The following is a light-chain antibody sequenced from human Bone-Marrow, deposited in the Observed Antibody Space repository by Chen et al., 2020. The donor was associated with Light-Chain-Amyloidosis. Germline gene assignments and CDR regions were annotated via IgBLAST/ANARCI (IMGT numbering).Light chain of an antibody. CDR2: AAS. V-gene: IGKV1-39*01. CDR3: QQSYSMSSIT. CDR1: KRISNY. J-gene: IGKJ5*01. Sequence: DIQMTQSPSSLSASVGDRVTITCRASKRISNYLNWYQQKPGKAPKLLIHAASTLQSGVPLRFSGSGSGTDFLLAISSVQPEDFAIYYCQQSYSMSSITFGQGTRLEIK.